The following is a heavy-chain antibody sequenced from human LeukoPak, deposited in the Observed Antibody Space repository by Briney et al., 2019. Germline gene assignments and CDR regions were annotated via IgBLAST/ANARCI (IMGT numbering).Heavy chain of an antibody. Sequence: ASVKVSCKASGYTFSTYGISWVRQAPGQGLEWMGWISGNSVNTDYAQKFQGRITLTTDTSTSTAYMEVRSLTSDDTAVYYCARDIAVSNCDCWGQGTLVTVSS. CDR3: ARDIAVSNCDC. CDR2: ISGNSVNT. J-gene: IGHJ4*02. V-gene: IGHV1-18*01. CDR1: GYTFSTYG. D-gene: IGHD6-19*01.